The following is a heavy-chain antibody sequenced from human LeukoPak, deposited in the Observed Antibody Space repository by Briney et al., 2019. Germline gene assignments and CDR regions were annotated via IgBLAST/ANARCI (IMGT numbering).Heavy chain of an antibody. D-gene: IGHD4-23*01. CDR2: ISSSGSTI. CDR1: GFTFSSYE. CDR3: ARDIYGGNWPNDY. J-gene: IGHJ4*02. Sequence: GGSLRLSCAASGFTFSSYEMNWVRQAPGKGLEWVSYISSSGSTIYYADSVKGRFTISRDNAKNSLYLQMNSLRAEDTAVYYCARDIYGGNWPNDYWGQGTLVTVSS. V-gene: IGHV3-48*03.